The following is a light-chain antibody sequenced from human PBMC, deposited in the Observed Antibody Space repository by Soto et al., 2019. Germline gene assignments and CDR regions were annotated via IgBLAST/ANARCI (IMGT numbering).Light chain of an antibody. J-gene: IGLJ1*01. CDR3: SSYTSSSTQV. Sequence: QSALTQPASVSGSPGQSITISCTGTSSDVGGYNYVSWYQQHTGKAPKLMIYDVSNRPSGVSNRFSGSKSGNTASLTISGLQAEAEADYYCSSYTSSSTQVFGTGTKLTVL. CDR1: SSDVGGYNY. CDR2: DVS. V-gene: IGLV2-14*01.